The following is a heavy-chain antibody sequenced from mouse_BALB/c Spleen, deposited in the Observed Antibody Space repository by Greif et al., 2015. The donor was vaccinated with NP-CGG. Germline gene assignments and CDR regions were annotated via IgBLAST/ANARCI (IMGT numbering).Heavy chain of an antibody. Sequence: VQLQQSGAELVRPGSSVKISCKASGYAFSSYWMNWVKQRPGQGLEWIGQIYPGDGDTNYSGKFKGKATLTADKSSSTAYMQLSSLTSEDSAVYFCARVGNYYFDYWGQGTTLTVSS. V-gene: IGHV1-80*01. CDR2: IYPGDGDT. D-gene: IGHD2-1*01. J-gene: IGHJ2*01. CDR1: GYAFSSYW. CDR3: ARVGNYYFDY.